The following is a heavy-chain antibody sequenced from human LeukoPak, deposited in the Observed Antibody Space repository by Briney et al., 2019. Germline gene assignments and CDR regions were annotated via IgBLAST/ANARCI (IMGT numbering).Heavy chain of an antibody. CDR1: GFTFSSYE. CDR3: ARGRDSSSSYPGY. V-gene: IGHV3-48*01. Sequence: GGSLRLSCAASGFTFSSYEMNWVRQAPGKGLEWVSYISSTSSTVYYADSVKGRFTISRDNVKNSLYLQMNSLRAEDTAVYYCARGRDSSSSYPGYWGQGTLVTVSS. J-gene: IGHJ4*02. CDR2: ISSTSSTV. D-gene: IGHD6-6*01.